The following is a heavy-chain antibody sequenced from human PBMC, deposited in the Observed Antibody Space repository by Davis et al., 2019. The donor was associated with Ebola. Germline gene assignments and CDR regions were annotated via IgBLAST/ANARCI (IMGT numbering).Heavy chain of an antibody. CDR1: GFTFSSYW. CDR3: ARMSGLDWFDP. Sequence: GESLKISCAASGFTFSSYWMHWVRQAPGKGLVRVSRINSDGSSTSYADSVKGRFTISRDNAKNTLYLQMNSLRAEDTAVYYCARMSGLDWFDPWGQGTLVTVSS. J-gene: IGHJ5*02. D-gene: IGHD3-16*01. V-gene: IGHV3-74*01. CDR2: INSDGSST.